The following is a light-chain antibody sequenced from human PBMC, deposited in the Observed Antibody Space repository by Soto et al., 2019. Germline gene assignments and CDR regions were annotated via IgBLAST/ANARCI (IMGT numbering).Light chain of an antibody. V-gene: IGKV3-20*01. CDR3: QQYGNSVPFT. CDR2: GTS. Sequence: EIVLTQSPVSLSLSPGERATLSCRASQSVISSYLAWYQQKPGQPPRLLIFGTSIRATGIPDRISGSGSGTDFSLTISRLEPEDFAVYYCQQYGNSVPFTFGQGTKLEIK. J-gene: IGKJ2*01. CDR1: QSVISSY.